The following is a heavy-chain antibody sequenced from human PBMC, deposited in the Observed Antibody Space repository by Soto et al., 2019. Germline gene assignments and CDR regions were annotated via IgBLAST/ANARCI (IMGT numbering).Heavy chain of an antibody. V-gene: IGHV4-39*01. Sequence: QLQLQESGPGLVKPSETLSLTCTVSGGSISSSSYYWGWIRQPPGKGLEWIGSIYYSGSTYYNPSLKSRVTISVDTSNNQFSLKLSSVTAADTAVYYCARRGDEDPLELRGFFDYSGQGTLVTDSS. J-gene: IGHJ4*02. CDR3: ARRGDEDPLELRGFFDY. D-gene: IGHD1-7*01. CDR2: IYYSGST. CDR1: GGSISSSSYY.